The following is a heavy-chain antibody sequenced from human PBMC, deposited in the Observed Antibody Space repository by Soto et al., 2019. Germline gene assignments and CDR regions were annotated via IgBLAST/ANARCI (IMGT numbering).Heavy chain of an antibody. CDR3: ARDTREITRVRGVIPYYIYHMDV. V-gene: IGHV1-69*01. D-gene: IGHD3-10*01. Sequence: QVQLAQSGAEVKKRGSSVKVSCRVSGGTFNNYAISWVRQAPGEGLEWMGGIIPAFGTPKYAQRFQDRVTISADVYAATAYMELTSLRSDDTAVYYCARDTREITRVRGVIPYYIYHMDVWGTGTTVDVSS. CDR1: GGTFNNYA. J-gene: IGHJ6*04. CDR2: IIPAFGTP.